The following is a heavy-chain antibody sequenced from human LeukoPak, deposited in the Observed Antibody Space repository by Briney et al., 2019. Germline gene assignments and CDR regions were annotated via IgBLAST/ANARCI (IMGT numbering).Heavy chain of an antibody. CDR3: ATGSSSWYSFDY. CDR2: FDPEDGET. V-gene: IGHV1-24*01. D-gene: IGHD6-13*01. J-gene: IGHJ4*02. Sequence: PGGSLRLSCAASGFTFSSYAMHWVRQAPGKGLEWMGGFDPEDGETIYAQKFQGRVTMTEDTSTDTAYMELSSLRSEDTAVYYCATGSSSWYSFDYWGQGTLVTVSS. CDR1: GFTFSSYA.